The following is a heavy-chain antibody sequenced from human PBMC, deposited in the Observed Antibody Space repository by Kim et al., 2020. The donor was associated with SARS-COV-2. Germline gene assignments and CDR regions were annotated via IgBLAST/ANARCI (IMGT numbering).Heavy chain of an antibody. CDR2: ILYDGSNK. V-gene: IGHV3-33*05. CDR1: GFAVNSSG. J-gene: IGHJ6*02. CDR3: ARDGPSAYGMVV. Sequence: WGSLRLSCAASGFAVNSSGMHWVRQAPGKGLEWVAVILYDGSNKYYADSVKGRFTISRDTSKNTLFLQMNRLRGEDTAVYYCARDGPSAYGMVVWGQGTT.